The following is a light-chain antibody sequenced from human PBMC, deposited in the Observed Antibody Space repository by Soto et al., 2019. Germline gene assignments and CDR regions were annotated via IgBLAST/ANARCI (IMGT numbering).Light chain of an antibody. CDR1: QNVNSSY. CDR2: DAS. V-gene: IGKV3-20*01. Sequence: EILLTQSPGTLSLSPGERASLSCRASQNVNSSYLAWYQPKPGEAPRLLIYDASSRATGIPDRLGGSGSGTDFTLPIRRLEPEDFAVYYCQQYSISSTFGQGTKVDIK. J-gene: IGKJ1*01. CDR3: QQYSISST.